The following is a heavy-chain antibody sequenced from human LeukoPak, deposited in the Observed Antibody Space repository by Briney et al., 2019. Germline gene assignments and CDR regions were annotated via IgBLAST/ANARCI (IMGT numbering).Heavy chain of an antibody. Sequence: GGSLRLSCAASGFIFSSYSMNWVRQAPGKGLEWVSYISSGSKTIYYADSVKGRFTISRDNSKNTLYLQMNSLRAEDTAVHYCAREITVTTYYYYGMDVWGQGTTVTVSS. CDR3: AREITVTTYYYYGMDV. CDR1: GFIFSSYS. V-gene: IGHV3-48*01. D-gene: IGHD4-17*01. J-gene: IGHJ6*02. CDR2: ISSGSKTI.